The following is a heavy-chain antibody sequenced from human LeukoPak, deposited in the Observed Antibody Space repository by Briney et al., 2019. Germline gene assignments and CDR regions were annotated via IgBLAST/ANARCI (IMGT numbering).Heavy chain of an antibody. CDR3: AGNYYGSGSYYSEDRY. J-gene: IGHJ4*02. V-gene: IGHV4-61*02. CDR2: IYTSGST. Sequence: SETLSLTCTVSGVSISSGSYYWRWIRQPAGKGLEWIGRIYTSGSTNYNPSLKSRVTISLDTSKNQFSLKMSSVTAADTAVYYCAGNYYGSGSYYSEDRYWGQGTLVTVSS. CDR1: GVSISSGSYY. D-gene: IGHD3-10*01.